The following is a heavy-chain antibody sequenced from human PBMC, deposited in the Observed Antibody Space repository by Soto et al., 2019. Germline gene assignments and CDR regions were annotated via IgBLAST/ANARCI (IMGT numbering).Heavy chain of an antibody. CDR2: ISGSGGST. V-gene: IGHV3-23*01. CDR3: AKGIAAAGYYYYYGMDV. J-gene: IGHJ6*02. D-gene: IGHD6-13*01. Sequence: PGGSLRLSCAASGFTFSSYAMSWARQAPGKGLEWVSAISGSGGSTYFADSVKGRFTISRDNSKNTLYLQMNSLRAEDTAVYYCAKGIAAAGYYYYYGMDVWGQGTTVTVSS. CDR1: GFTFSSYA.